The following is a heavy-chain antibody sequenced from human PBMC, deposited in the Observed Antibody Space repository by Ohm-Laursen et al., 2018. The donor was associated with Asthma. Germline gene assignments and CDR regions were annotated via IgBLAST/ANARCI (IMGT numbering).Heavy chain of an antibody. V-gene: IGHV3-30-3*01. CDR2: ITSDGSWT. Sequence: SLRLSCAASGFTFSNFAMHWVRQAPGKGLEWVSIITSDGSWTSYADSVKGRFTISRDNSKNTLYLQMNSLRAEDTAVYYCARDIGLRYFDWLYDDYWGQGTLVTVSS. D-gene: IGHD3-9*01. J-gene: IGHJ4*02. CDR1: GFTFSNFA. CDR3: ARDIGLRYFDWLYDDY.